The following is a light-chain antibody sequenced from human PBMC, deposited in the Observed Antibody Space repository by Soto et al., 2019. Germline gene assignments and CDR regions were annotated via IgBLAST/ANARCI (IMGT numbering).Light chain of an antibody. CDR1: QDISNY. Sequence: DIQMTQSPSSLSASVGDRVTITCQASQDISNYLNWYQQKPGKAPKLLIYDASNLETGVPSRFSGSGSVTGFTFTISSLQPEDIATYYCQQYDNLPYTFGQGTKLEIK. V-gene: IGKV1-33*01. CDR3: QQYDNLPYT. J-gene: IGKJ2*01. CDR2: DAS.